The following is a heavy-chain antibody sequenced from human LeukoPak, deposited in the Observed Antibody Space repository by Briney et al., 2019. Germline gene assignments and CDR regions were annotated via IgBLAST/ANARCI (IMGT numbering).Heavy chain of an antibody. V-gene: IGHV3-48*03. J-gene: IGHJ4*02. CDR3: ARANGLLWGSYRYPFDY. Sequence: PGGSLRLSCAASGFTFSSYGMNWVRQAPGKGLEWVSYISSSGSTIYYADSVKGRFTISRDNAKNSLYLQMNSLRAEDTALYYCARANGLLWGSYRYPFDYWGQGTLVTVSS. CDR1: GFTFSSYG. D-gene: IGHD3-16*02. CDR2: ISSSGSTI.